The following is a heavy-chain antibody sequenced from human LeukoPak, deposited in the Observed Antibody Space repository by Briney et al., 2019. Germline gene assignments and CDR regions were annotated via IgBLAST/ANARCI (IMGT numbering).Heavy chain of an antibody. V-gene: IGHV1-18*01. J-gene: IGHJ4*02. CDR3: AREGNNVDIFDY. CDR1: GYTFTSYA. Sequence: GASVKVSCKASGYTFTSYAMHWVRQAPGQGLEWMGWISAYNGNTNYAQKLQGRVTMTTDTSTSTAYMELRSLRSGDTAVYYCAREGNNVDIFDYWGQGTLVTVSS. CDR2: ISAYNGNT. D-gene: IGHD5-12*01.